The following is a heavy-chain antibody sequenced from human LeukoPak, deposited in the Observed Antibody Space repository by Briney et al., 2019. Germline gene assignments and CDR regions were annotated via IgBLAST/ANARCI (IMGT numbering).Heavy chain of an antibody. Sequence: SQTLSLTCTVSGGSISSGGYYWSWIRQHPGKGLEWIGYIYYSGSTYYNPSLKSRVTISVDTSKNQFSLKLSSVTAADAAVYYCARDVDSSGWFDYWGQGTLVTVSS. CDR2: IYYSGST. D-gene: IGHD6-19*01. V-gene: IGHV4-31*03. J-gene: IGHJ4*02. CDR1: GGSISSGGYY. CDR3: ARDVDSSGWFDY.